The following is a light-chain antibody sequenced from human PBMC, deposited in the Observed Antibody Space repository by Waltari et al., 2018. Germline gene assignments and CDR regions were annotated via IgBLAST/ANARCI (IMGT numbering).Light chain of an antibody. CDR1: NIGRKS. V-gene: IGLV3-21*04. J-gene: IGLJ3*02. Sequence: SYVLTQPPSMSVAPGKTARIPCGGNNIGRKSVHWYQQKPGQAPVLVIYYDSDRPSGIPERFSGSNSGNTATLTISRVEAGDEADYYCQVWDSSSDHWVFGGGTKLTVL. CDR3: QVWDSSSDHWV. CDR2: YDS.